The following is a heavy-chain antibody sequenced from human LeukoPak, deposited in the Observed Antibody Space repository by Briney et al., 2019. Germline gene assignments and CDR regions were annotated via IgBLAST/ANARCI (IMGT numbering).Heavy chain of an antibody. CDR3: AKGYYYDSGGYYQHFDH. J-gene: IGHJ4*02. D-gene: IGHD3-22*01. CDR2: ISYDGSNQ. CDR1: GFTFSNFG. Sequence: GRSLRLSCAASGFTFSNFGTHWVRQAPGKGLEWVALISYDGSNQYYADSVKGRFTISRDNSKSTLYLQMNSLRPEDTAVYYCAKGYYYDSGGYYQHFDHWGQGTLVTVSS. V-gene: IGHV3-30*18.